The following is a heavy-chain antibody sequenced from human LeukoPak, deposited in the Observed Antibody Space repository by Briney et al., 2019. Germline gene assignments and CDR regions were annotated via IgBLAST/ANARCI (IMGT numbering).Heavy chain of an antibody. V-gene: IGHV1-69*04. D-gene: IGHD3-3*01. Sequence: SVKVSCKASGGTFSSYTISWVRQAPGQGLESMGRIIPILGIANYAQKFQGRVTITADKSTSTAYMELSSLRSEDTAVYYCARDDFWSGYSRWGQGTLVTVSS. CDR1: GGTFSSYT. J-gene: IGHJ4*02. CDR3: ARDDFWSGYSR. CDR2: IIPILGIA.